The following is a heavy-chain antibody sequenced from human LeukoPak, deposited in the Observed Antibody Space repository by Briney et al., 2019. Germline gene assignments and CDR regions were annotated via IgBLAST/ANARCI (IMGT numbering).Heavy chain of an antibody. CDR1: GGSISSSSYY. J-gene: IGHJ6*02. Sequence: PSETLSLTCTVSGGSISSSSYYWGWIRQPPGKGLEWIGSIYYSGSTYYNPSLKSRVTISVDTSKNQFSLKLSSVTAADTAVYYCARGADILTGYYYYGMDVWGQGTTVTVSS. CDR3: ARGADILTGYYYYGMDV. D-gene: IGHD3-9*01. CDR2: IYYSGST. V-gene: IGHV4-39*07.